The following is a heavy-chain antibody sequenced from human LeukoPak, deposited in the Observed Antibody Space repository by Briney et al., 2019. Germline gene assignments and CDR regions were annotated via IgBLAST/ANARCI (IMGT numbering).Heavy chain of an antibody. CDR3: ARHGASSGYSLDY. CDR2: INHSGST. D-gene: IGHD3-22*01. J-gene: IGHJ4*02. CDR1: GGSFSGYY. V-gene: IGHV4-34*01. Sequence: PSETLSLTCAVYGGSFSGYYWSWIRQPPGKGLEWIGEINHSGSTNYNPSLKSRVTISVDTSKNQFSLKLSSVTAADTAVYYCARHGASSGYSLDYWGQGTLVTVSS.